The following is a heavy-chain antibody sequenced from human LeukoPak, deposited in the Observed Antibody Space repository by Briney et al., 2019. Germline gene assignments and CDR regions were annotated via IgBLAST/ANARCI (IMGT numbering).Heavy chain of an antibody. Sequence: ASVKVSCKASGYTFTGYYMHWVRQAPGQGLEWMGWINPNSGGTNYAQKFQGRVTMTRGTSISTAYMELSRLRSDDMAVYYCARRYFDWRYGMDVWGQGTTVTVSS. V-gene: IGHV1-2*02. CDR3: ARRYFDWRYGMDV. J-gene: IGHJ6*02. D-gene: IGHD3-9*01. CDR2: INPNSGGT. CDR1: GYTFTGYY.